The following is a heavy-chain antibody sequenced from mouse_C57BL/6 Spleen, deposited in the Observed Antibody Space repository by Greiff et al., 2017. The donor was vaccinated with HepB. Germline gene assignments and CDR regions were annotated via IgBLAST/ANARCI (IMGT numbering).Heavy chain of an antibody. D-gene: IGHD1-1*01. J-gene: IGHJ2*01. Sequence: EVKLMESGEGLVKPGGSLKLSCAASGFTFSSYAMSWVRQTPEKRLEWVAYISSGGDYIYYADTVKGRFTISRDNARNTLYLQMSSLKSEDTAMYYCTREVTAVERVFDYWGQGTPLTVSS. CDR2: ISSGGDYI. V-gene: IGHV5-9-1*02. CDR3: TREVTAVERVFDY. CDR1: GFTFSSYA.